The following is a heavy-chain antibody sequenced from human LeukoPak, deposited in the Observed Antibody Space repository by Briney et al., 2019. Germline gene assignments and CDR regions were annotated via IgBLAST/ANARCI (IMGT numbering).Heavy chain of an antibody. CDR1: GVTLTSYG. D-gene: IGHD6-13*01. CDR2: ISGYNGNT. CDR3: AKDRSSSARED. V-gene: IGHV1-18*01. Sequence: GASVKVSCKTSGVTLTSYGISWGRQAPGQGLEWVGWISGYNGNTNHAQKFRGRLTMTIDTSTTAAYMELRSLRSDDTAVYYCAKDRSSSAREDWGQGTLVTVSS. J-gene: IGHJ4*02.